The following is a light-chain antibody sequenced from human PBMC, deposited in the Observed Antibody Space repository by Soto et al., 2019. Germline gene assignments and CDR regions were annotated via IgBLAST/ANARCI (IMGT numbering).Light chain of an antibody. CDR1: SSDVGGYNY. CDR3: SSYAGSNNYV. CDR2: EVS. Sequence: QSVLTQPPSASGSRGQSVTISCTGTSSDVGGYNYVSWYQHHPGKAPKLMIYEVSKRPSGVPDRFSGSKSGNTASLTVSGLQAEDEADYYCSSYAGSNNYVFGTGTKVTVL. V-gene: IGLV2-8*01. J-gene: IGLJ1*01.